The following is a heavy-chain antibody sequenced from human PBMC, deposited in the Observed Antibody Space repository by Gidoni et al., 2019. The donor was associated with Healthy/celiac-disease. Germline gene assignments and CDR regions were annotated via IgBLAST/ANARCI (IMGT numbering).Heavy chain of an antibody. V-gene: IGHV3-21*01. D-gene: IGHD3-10*01. CDR3: ARFGITRDNKPNWFDP. J-gene: IGHJ5*02. CDR2: ISSSSSYI. Sequence: EVQLVESGGGLVKPGGSLRLSCAASGFTFSSYSMNWVRQAPGKGLEWFSSISSSSSYIYYADSVKGRFTISRDNAKNSLYLQMNSLRAEDTAVYYCARFGITRDNKPNWFDPWGQGTLVTVSS. CDR1: GFTFSSYS.